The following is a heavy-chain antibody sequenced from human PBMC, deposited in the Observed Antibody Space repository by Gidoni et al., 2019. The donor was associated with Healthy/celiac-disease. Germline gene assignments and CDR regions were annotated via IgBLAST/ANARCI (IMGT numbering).Heavy chain of an antibody. CDR1: GDTFTGYY. CDR3: ARDRSGRYNWFDP. J-gene: IGHJ5*02. Sequence: QVQLVQSGAEVKKPGASVKVSCKASGDTFTGYYMHWVRQAPGQGLEWMGWINPNSGGTNYAQKFQGWVTMTRDTSISTAYMELSRLRSDDTAVYYCARDRSGRYNWFDPWGQGTLVTVSS. CDR2: INPNSGGT. V-gene: IGHV1-2*04. D-gene: IGHD1-26*01.